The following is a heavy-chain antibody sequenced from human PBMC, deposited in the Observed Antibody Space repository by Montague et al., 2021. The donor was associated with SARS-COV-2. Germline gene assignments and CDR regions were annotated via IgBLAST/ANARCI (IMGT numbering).Heavy chain of an antibody. J-gene: IGHJ5*01. CDR2: IEYSGST. Sequence: SETLSLTCTVSGDSLSFYFWTWIRQPPGRGLEWIGYIEYSGSTNYNPSLKSRLTMSLDMSSNQFSLELRSVTAADTVVYYCGRLGSSTAAVDAWGHGTLVSVSS. CDR3: GRLGSSTAAVDA. V-gene: IGHV4-59*08. D-gene: IGHD1-26*01. CDR1: GDSLSFYF.